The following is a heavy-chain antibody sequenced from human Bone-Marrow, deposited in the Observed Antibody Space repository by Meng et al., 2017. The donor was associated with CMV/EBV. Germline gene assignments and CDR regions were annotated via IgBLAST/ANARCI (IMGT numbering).Heavy chain of an antibody. CDR2: IYYSGST. CDR3: ARAPGYCSSTSCQKPYYYYGMDV. D-gene: IGHD2-2*01. J-gene: IGHJ6*02. Sequence: SETLSLTCTVSGGSISSYYWSWIRQPPGKGLEWIGYIYYSGSTNYNPSLKSRVTISVDTSKNQFSLKLSSVTAADTAVYYCARAPGYCSSTSCQKPYYYYGMDVWGQGTTVTVSS. CDR1: GGSISSYY. V-gene: IGHV4-59*12.